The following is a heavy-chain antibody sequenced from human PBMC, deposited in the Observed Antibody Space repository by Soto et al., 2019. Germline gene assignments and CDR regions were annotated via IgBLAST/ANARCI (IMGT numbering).Heavy chain of an antibody. J-gene: IGHJ4*02. CDR2: INPSGGST. Sequence: QVQLVQSGAEVKKPGASVKVSCKASGYTFTSYYMHWVRQAPGQGLEWMGIINPSGGSTSYAQKFQGRVTMTRDTSTSTVYMELSSLRSEDTAVYYCARDSQVHGSGSYYGSYFDYWGQGTLFTVSS. V-gene: IGHV1-46*01. CDR1: GYTFTSYY. D-gene: IGHD3-10*01. CDR3: ARDSQVHGSGSYYGSYFDY.